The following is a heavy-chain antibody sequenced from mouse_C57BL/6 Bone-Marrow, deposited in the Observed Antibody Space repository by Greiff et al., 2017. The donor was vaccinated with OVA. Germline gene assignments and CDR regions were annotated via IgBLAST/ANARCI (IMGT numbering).Heavy chain of an antibody. D-gene: IGHD3-3*01. V-gene: IGHV2-2*01. Sequence: VQLQQSGPGLVQPSQSLSIPCTVSGFSLTSYGVHWVRQSPGKGLEWLGVIWSGGSTASNAAFISRLSISKDNSKSQVFFKMNSLQADDTAIYYCARTGTAIPWFAYWGQGTLVTVSA. CDR1: GFSLTSYG. J-gene: IGHJ3*01. CDR3: ARTGTAIPWFAY. CDR2: IWSGGST.